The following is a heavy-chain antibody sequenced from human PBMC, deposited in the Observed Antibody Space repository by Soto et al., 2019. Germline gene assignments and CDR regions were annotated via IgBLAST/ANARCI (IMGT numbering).Heavy chain of an antibody. J-gene: IGHJ6*03. V-gene: IGHV3-23*01. CDR3: AKALIAARIYYMDV. D-gene: IGHD6-6*01. CDR2: ISGSGGST. Sequence: GGSLRLSCAASGFTFSSYAMSWVRQAPGKGLEWVSAISGSGGSTYYADSVKGRFTISRDNSKNTLYLQMNSLRAEDTAVYYCAKALIAARIYYMDVWGKGTTVTVSS. CDR1: GFTFSSYA.